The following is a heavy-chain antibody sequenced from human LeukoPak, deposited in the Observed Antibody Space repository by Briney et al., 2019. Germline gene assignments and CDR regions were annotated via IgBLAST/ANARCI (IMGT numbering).Heavy chain of an antibody. CDR1: GGSFSGYY. CDR2: INHSGST. J-gene: IGHJ4*02. CDR3: ARKVVGSWELLDY. Sequence: PSETLSLTCAVYGGSFSGYYWSWIRQPPGKGLEWIGEINHSGSTNYNPSLKSRVTISVDTSKNQFSLKLSSVTAADTAVYYCARKVVGSWELLDYWGQGTLVTVSS. D-gene: IGHD1-26*01. V-gene: IGHV4-34*01.